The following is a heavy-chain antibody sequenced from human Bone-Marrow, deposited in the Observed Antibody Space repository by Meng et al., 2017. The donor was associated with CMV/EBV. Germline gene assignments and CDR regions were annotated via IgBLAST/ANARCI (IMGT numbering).Heavy chain of an antibody. CDR2: INHSGST. Sequence: SETLSLTCAVYGGSFSGYYWSWIRQPPGKGLEWIGEINHSGSTNYNPSLKSRVTISVDTSKNQFSLKLSSVTAADTAVYYCARGDFWSGYYTGRLFDYWGQGTLVTVPS. CDR1: GGSFSGYY. CDR3: ARGDFWSGYYTGRLFDY. J-gene: IGHJ4*02. D-gene: IGHD3-3*01. V-gene: IGHV4-34*01.